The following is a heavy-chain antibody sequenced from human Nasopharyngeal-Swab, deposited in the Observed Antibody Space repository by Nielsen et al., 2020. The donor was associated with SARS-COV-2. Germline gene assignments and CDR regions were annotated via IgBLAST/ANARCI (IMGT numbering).Heavy chain of an antibody. V-gene: IGHV4-59*01. Sequence: SETLSLTYTVSGGSISSYYWSWIRQPPGKGLEWIGYIYYSGSTNYNPSLKSRVTISVDTSKNQFSLKLSSVTAADTAVYYCARGVGFLAYYFDYWGQGTLVTVSS. J-gene: IGHJ4*02. D-gene: IGHD3-3*01. CDR3: ARGVGFLAYYFDY. CDR2: IYYSGST. CDR1: GGSISSYY.